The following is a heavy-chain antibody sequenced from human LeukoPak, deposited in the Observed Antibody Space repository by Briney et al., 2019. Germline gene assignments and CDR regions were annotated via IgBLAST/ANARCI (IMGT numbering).Heavy chain of an antibody. CDR2: ISDTGGDK. J-gene: IGHJ4*02. CDR3: ARGENGSFDR. CDR1: GVTFEDYY. D-gene: IGHD3-10*01. Sequence: GGSLRLSCTGSGVTFEDYYLSWIRQAPGKGLEWISYISDTGGDKFYADPVKGRFIISRDNARNSVYMEMNDLIAEDMAFYYCARGENGSFDRWGQGTLVIVSS. V-gene: IGHV3-11*01.